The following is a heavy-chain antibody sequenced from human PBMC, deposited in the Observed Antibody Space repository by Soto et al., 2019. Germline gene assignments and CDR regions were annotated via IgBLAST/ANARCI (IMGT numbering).Heavy chain of an antibody. V-gene: IGHV3-23*01. CDR2: ISGSGGST. J-gene: IGHJ1*01. Sequence: EVQLLESGGGLVQPGGSLRLSCAASGFTFGSYAMSWVRQAPGKGLEWVSGISGSGGSTYYADSVKGRFTISRDNSKNTLYLQVNSLRAEDTAVYYCANSGWYNPDGYLQYWGQGTLVTVSS. CDR1: GFTFGSYA. CDR3: ANSGWYNPDGYLQY. D-gene: IGHD6-19*01.